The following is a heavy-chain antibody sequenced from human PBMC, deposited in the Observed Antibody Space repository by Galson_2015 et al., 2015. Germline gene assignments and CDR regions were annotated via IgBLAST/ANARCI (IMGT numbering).Heavy chain of an antibody. D-gene: IGHD3-16*01. Sequence: SVKVSCKASGGTFSSYAISWVRQAPGQGLEWMGGIIPIFGTANYAQKFQGRVTITADESTSTAYMELSSLRSEDTAVYYCARALDLGIHWFDYWGQGTLVTVSS. CDR1: GGTFSSYA. J-gene: IGHJ4*02. V-gene: IGHV1-69*13. CDR3: ARALDLGIHWFDY. CDR2: IIPIFGTA.